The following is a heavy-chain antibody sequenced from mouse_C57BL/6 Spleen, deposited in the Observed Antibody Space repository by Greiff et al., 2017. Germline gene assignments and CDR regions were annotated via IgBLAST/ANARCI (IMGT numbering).Heavy chain of an antibody. CDR3: ARERDYGSFFDY. Sequence: DVKLVESEGGLVQPGSSMKLSCTASGFTFSDYYMAWVRQVPEKGLEWVANINYDGSSTYYLDSLKSRFIISRDNAKNILYLQMSSLKSEDTATYYCARERDYGSFFDYWGQGTTLTVSS. J-gene: IGHJ2*01. V-gene: IGHV5-16*01. D-gene: IGHD1-1*01. CDR1: GFTFSDYY. CDR2: INYDGSST.